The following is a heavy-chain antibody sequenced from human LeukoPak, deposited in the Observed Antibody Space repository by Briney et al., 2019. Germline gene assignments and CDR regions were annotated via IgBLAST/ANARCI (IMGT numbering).Heavy chain of an antibody. D-gene: IGHD6-13*01. CDR1: GFTFSSYW. CDR3: ARERTSSSLVY. V-gene: IGHV3-7*03. CDR2: INQDGTEK. Sequence: GGSLRLSCAASGFTFSSYWMNWVRQAPGKGLEWVANINQDGTEKYYVDSVRGRFTISRDNAKNSLYLQMNSLRAEDTAVYYCARERTSSSLVYWGQGTLVTVSS. J-gene: IGHJ4*02.